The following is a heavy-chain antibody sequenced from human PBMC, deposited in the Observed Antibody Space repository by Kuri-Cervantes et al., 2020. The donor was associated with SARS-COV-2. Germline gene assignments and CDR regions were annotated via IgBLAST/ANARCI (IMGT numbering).Heavy chain of an antibody. CDR3: ARTYLCVTCSPGF. D-gene: IGHD2/OR15-2a*01. CDR1: GGTFSSYA. CDR2: IIPILGIA. V-gene: IGHV1-69*04. Sequence: SVKVSCKASGGTFSSYAISWVRQAPGQGLEWMGRIIPILGIANYAQKFQGRVTITADKSTSTAYMELSSLRSEDTAVYYCARTYLCVTCSPGFWGQGTLVTVSS. J-gene: IGHJ4*02.